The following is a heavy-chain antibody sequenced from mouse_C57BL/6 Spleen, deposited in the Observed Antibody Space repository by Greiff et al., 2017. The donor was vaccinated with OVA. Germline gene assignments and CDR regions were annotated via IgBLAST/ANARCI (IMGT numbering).Heavy chain of an antibody. J-gene: IGHJ4*01. CDR3: ARGDYYSNPHYYAMDY. V-gene: IGHV1-72*01. Sequence: QVQLQQSGAELVKPGASVKLSCKASGYTFTSYWMHWVKQRPGRGLEWIGRIDPNSGGTKYNEKLKGKATLTVAKPSSTAYMQLSSLTSEDYAVYYCARGDYYSNPHYYAMDYWGQGTSVTVSS. CDR1: GYTFTSYW. CDR2: IDPNSGGT. D-gene: IGHD2-5*01.